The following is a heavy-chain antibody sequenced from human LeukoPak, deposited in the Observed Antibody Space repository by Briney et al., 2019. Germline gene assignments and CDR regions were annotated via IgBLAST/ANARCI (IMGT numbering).Heavy chain of an antibody. D-gene: IGHD3-3*01. CDR1: GFTFSSYG. V-gene: IGHV3-30*02. Sequence: GGSLRLSCAASGFTFSSYGMHWVRQAPGKGLEWVAFIRYDGSNKYYADSVKGRFTIFRDNSKNTLYLQMNSLRAEDTAVYYCAKCTTRFLEWLFPYYFDYWGQGTLVTVSS. CDR3: AKCTTRFLEWLFPYYFDY. J-gene: IGHJ4*02. CDR2: IRYDGSNK.